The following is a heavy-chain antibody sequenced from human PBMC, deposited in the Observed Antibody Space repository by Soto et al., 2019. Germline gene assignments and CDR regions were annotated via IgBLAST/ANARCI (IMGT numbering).Heavy chain of an antibody. Sequence: GGSLRLSCAASGFTFSSYATSWVRQAPGQGLEWVSAISGTGGSTYYADSVKGRFTISRDNPKNTLYLQMNSLRAEDTAVYYCAKFWPRLSNPFDIWGQGTMVTVSS. CDR1: GFTFSSYA. J-gene: IGHJ3*02. D-gene: IGHD3-16*02. CDR2: ISGTGGST. CDR3: AKFWPRLSNPFDI. V-gene: IGHV3-23*01.